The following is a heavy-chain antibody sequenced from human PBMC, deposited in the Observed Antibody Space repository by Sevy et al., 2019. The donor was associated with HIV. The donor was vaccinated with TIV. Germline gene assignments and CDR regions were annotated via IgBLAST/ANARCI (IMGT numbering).Heavy chain of an antibody. CDR3: ARASSGYYYFYYYGMDV. J-gene: IGHJ6*02. CDR2: IYYSGST. Sequence: SEMSLTCTVSGGSVSSGSYYWSWIRQPPGKGLEWIGYIYYSGSTNYNPSLKSRVTISVDTSKNQFSLKLSSVTAADTAVYYCARASSGYYYFYYYGMDVWGQGTTVTVSS. D-gene: IGHD3-22*01. V-gene: IGHV4-61*01. CDR1: GGSVSSGSYY.